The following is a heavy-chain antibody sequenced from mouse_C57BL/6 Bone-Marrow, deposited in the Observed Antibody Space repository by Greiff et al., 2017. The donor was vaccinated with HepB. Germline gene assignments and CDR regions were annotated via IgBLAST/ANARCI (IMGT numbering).Heavy chain of an antibody. CDR3: ARDWTTVVDWYFDV. CDR2: INYDGSST. CDR1: GFTFSDYY. V-gene: IGHV5-16*01. D-gene: IGHD1-1*01. Sequence: EVQRVESEGGLVQPGSSMKLSCTASGFTFSDYYMAWVRQVPEKGLEWVANINYDGSSTYYLDSLKSRFIISRDNATNILYLQMSSLKSEDTATYYCARDWTTVVDWYFDVWGTGTTVTVSS. J-gene: IGHJ1*03.